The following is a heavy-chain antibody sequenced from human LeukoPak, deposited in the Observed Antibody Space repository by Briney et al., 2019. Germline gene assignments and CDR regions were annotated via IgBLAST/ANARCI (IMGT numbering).Heavy chain of an antibody. V-gene: IGHV3-30-3*01. CDR1: GFAFSNYA. J-gene: IGHJ4*02. Sequence: GGSLRLSCTASGFAFSNYAIHWVRQAPGKGLEWVAVISDDGTNAYYAGSVEGRFSISRDNSKNTIFLQMKSLRAEDTAVYYCGPIDSWGQGTLVTVSS. CDR2: ISDDGTNA. CDR3: GPIDS.